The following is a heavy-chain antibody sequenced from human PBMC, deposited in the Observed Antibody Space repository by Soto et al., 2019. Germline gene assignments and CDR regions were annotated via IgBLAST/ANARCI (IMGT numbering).Heavy chain of an antibody. V-gene: IGHV4-31*03. D-gene: IGHD5-12*01. CDR3: AREISGYGYYFDY. Sequence: PSETLSLTCTVSGGSISSGVYYWSWIRQHPGKGLEWIGYIYYSGSTYYNPSLKSRVTISVDTSKNQFSLKLSSVTAADTAVYYCAREISGYGYYFDYWGQGTLVTVSS. J-gene: IGHJ4*02. CDR1: GGSISSGVYY. CDR2: IYYSGST.